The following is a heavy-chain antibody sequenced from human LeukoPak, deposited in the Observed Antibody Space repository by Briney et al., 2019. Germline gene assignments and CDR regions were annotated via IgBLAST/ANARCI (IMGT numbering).Heavy chain of an antibody. CDR3: AKDRYYYDSSGSSDY. Sequence: GGSLRLSCAASGFTFSSYAMSWVRQAPGKGLEWVSAISGSGGSTYYADSVKGRFTISRDNTKNTLYLQMNSLRAEDTAVYYCAKDRYYYDSSGSSDYWGQGTLVTVSS. J-gene: IGHJ4*02. CDR1: GFTFSSYA. CDR2: ISGSGGST. V-gene: IGHV3-23*01. D-gene: IGHD3-22*01.